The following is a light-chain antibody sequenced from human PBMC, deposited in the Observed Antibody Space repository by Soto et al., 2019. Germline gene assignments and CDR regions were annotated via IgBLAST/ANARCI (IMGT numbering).Light chain of an antibody. CDR1: QSVSSSY. V-gene: IGKV3-20*01. CDR3: QHYGNSPT. J-gene: IGKJ1*01. Sequence: EIVLTQSPGTLSLSPGDGATLSCRASQSVSSSYLAWYQQKPGQAPRLLIYGASRRATGIPDRFSGSGSGTDFTLSISRLEPEDFAVYWCQHYGNSPTFGQGTKVQIK. CDR2: GAS.